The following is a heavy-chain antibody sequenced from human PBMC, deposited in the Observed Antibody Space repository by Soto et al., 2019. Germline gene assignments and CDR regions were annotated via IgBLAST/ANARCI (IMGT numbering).Heavy chain of an antibody. CDR2: ISSNGVGT. J-gene: IGHJ6*03. Sequence: EVQLAESGGGLAQPGGSLRLSCAASGFTLSGYAMNWVRQAPGKGLEYVSGISSNGVGTYYANSVQRRFTISRDNSKNTVYLQMGSLGPEYMAVYYCARRARSDVYHVGVWGKGTTVTVSS. CDR3: ARRARSDVYHVGV. CDR1: GFTLSGYA. V-gene: IGHV3-64*01. D-gene: IGHD3-10*01.